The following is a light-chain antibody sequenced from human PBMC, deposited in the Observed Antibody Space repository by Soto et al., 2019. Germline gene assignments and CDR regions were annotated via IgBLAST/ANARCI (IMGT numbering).Light chain of an antibody. Sequence: EIVLTQSPGTLSLSPGERATLSCRASQSVSSTYLAWYQQKPGQAPRLLIYDASSRATGIPDRFSGSGSETDFTLTISRLEPADFAVYYCQQYGSSPDTFGQGTRLEIK. CDR1: QSVSSTY. CDR2: DAS. V-gene: IGKV3-20*01. CDR3: QQYGSSPDT. J-gene: IGKJ5*01.